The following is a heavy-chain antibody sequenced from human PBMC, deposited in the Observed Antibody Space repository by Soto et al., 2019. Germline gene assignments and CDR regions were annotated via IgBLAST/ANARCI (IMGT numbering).Heavy chain of an antibody. CDR2: ISSTTNYI. CDR1: GFTFSDYY. V-gene: IGHV3-11*06. CDR3: ARESEDLTSNFDY. J-gene: IGHJ4*02. Sequence: GGSLRLSCAASGFTFSDYYMSWIRQAPGKGLEWVSSISSTTNYIYYGDSMKGRFTISRDNAKNSLYLEMNSLRAEDTAVYYCARESEDLTSNFDYWGQGTLVTVSS.